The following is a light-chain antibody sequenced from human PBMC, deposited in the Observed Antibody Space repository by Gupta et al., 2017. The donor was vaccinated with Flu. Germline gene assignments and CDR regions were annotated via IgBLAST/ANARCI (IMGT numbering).Light chain of an antibody. J-gene: IGKJ2*01. CDR1: QKIGRN. CDR2: YAS. Sequence: PGFQSVTPKEKVTITCRASQKIGRNLNWYQQKPEQSPKLLIKYASQYGSGVPSRFSGSGFGTNFTLTIKGLEAEDAATYYCRQGDSLPRTFGQGTKLEIK. CDR3: RQGDSLPRT. V-gene: IGKV6-21*01.